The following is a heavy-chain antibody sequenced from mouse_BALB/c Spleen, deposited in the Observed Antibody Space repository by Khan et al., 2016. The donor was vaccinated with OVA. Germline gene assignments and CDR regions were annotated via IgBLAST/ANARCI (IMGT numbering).Heavy chain of an antibody. J-gene: IGHJ2*01. CDR1: GLNIKDTY. Sequence: VQLQQSGAELVKSGATVKLSCTASGLNIKDTYLHWLKQRPEQGLEWIGRINPPNGNTKYDPKVQGKATITADKATKTAYLQISSRTSCDTAVYYCARMGRKWGQGTTLTVSS. V-gene: IGHV14-3*02. D-gene: IGHD6-1*01. CDR3: ARMGRK. CDR2: INPPNGNT.